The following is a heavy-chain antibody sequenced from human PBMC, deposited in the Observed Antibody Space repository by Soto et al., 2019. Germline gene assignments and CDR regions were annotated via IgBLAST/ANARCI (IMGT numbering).Heavy chain of an antibody. D-gene: IGHD1-7*01. CDR1: GFTFDDYA. CDR3: AKGGYNWNSYLHY. Sequence: DVQLVESGGGLVQPGRSLRLSCAASGFTFDDYAMHWVRQAPGKGLEWVSGISWNSGSIGYADSVKGRFTISRDNAKNSLYLQMNSLTAEDTALYYCAKGGYNWNSYLHYWGQGTLVTVSS. J-gene: IGHJ4*02. V-gene: IGHV3-9*01. CDR2: ISWNSGSI.